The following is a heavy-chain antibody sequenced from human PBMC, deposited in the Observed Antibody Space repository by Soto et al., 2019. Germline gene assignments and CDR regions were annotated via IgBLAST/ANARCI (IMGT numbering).Heavy chain of an antibody. CDR3: ARDGCTSASCDVYGMDV. V-gene: IGHV3-7*03. D-gene: IGHD2-2*01. CDR1: GFTFSSYW. CDR2: IKGDGSER. Sequence: GGSLRLSCAASGFTFSSYWMSWVRQAPGKGLVWVANIKGDGSERHYVDSVKGRFIISRDNAKNPLFLQMNSLTVEDTAVYYCARDGCTSASCDVYGMDVWGQGTTVTVSS. J-gene: IGHJ6*02.